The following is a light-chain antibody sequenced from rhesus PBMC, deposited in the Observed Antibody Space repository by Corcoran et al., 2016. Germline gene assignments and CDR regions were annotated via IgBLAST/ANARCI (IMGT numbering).Light chain of an antibody. CDR1: QGISSY. CDR3: QQGNTDPLT. Sequence: DIQMSQSPSSLSASVGDRVTITCRASQGISSYLNWYQQKPGKAPKLLIYYANSLASGVPSRFIGSGSGTEFTRTISSLQPEDFATYYCQQGNTDPLTFGGGTKVELK. V-gene: IGKV1-32*02. CDR2: YAN. J-gene: IGKJ4*01.